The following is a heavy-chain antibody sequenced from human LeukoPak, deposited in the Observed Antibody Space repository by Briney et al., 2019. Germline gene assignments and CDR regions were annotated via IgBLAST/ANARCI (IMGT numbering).Heavy chain of an antibody. V-gene: IGHV3-21*04. D-gene: IGHD5-18*01. CDR3: AKLGPWIQLWSNAFDI. CDR1: GFIFSSYS. J-gene: IGHJ3*02. Sequence: PGGSLRLSCAASGFIFSSYSMNWVRQAPGKGLEWVSSISSGRVSSISSGNTYIYYADSVKGRFTISRDNSKNTLYLQMNSLRAEDTAVYYCAKLGPWIQLWSNAFDIWGQGTMVTVSS. CDR2: ISSGNTYI.